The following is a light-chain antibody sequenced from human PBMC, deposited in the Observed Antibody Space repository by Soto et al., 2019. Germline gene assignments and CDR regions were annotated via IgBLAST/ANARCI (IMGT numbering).Light chain of an antibody. J-gene: IGKJ4*01. CDR2: WAS. Sequence: DIEMTQSPDSLAVSLGERATINCKSSQSILYSSNNKSYLAWYQQKPGQPPKLLIYWASSRQSGVPDRFSGSGSGTDFTLTISSLQAEDVAVYYCQQYYSTPLTFGGGTKVGI. V-gene: IGKV4-1*01. CDR3: QQYYSTPLT. CDR1: QSILYSSNNKSY.